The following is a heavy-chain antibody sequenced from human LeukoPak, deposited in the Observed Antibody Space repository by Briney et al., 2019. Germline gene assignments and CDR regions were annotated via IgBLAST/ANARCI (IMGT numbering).Heavy chain of an antibody. J-gene: IGHJ5*02. D-gene: IGHD3-3*01. CDR2: IYYSGST. Sequence: SETLSLTCTVSGGSISSYYWSWIRQPPGKGLEWIGYIYYSGSTNYNPSLKSRVTISVDTSKNQFSLKLSSVTAADTAVYNCARVSGFWSGYPNWFDPWGQGTLVTVSS. V-gene: IGHV4-59*01. CDR3: ARVSGFWSGYPNWFDP. CDR1: GGSISSYY.